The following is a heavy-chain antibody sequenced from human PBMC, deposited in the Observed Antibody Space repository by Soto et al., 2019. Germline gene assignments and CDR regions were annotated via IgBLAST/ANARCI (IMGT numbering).Heavy chain of an antibody. J-gene: IGHJ5*02. CDR2: ISHDGSMN. V-gene: IGHV3-30*18. D-gene: IGHD3-3*01. Sequence: QVQLVESGGGVVHPGTSLRLSCAASGFTFSTHGMHWVRQAPGNGPEWVAVISHDGSMNYYVESVEGRFSISRDNSKSIVNLQMNSVRTEDTAVYYCAKDKGPYYDVWSGQRWFDPWGQGTLVTVSS. CDR3: AKDKGPYYDVWSGQRWFDP. CDR1: GFTFSTHG.